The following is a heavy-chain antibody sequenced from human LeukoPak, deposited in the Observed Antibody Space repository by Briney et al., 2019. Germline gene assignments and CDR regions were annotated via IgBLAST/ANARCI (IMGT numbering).Heavy chain of an antibody. CDR1: GGSFSGYY. J-gene: IGHJ5*01. D-gene: IGHD2-8*01. Sequence: SETLSLTCAVYGGSFSGYYWSWIRQPPGKGLEWIGEINHSGSTNYNPSLKSRVTISVDTSKNQFSLKLSSVTAADSAVYYCARSNGFAAIDSWAHGIMVTVSS. CDR3: ARSNGFAAIDS. CDR2: INHSGST. V-gene: IGHV4-34*01.